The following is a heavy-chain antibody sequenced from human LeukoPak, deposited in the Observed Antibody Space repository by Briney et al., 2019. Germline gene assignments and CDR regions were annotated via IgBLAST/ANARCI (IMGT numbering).Heavy chain of an antibody. J-gene: IGHJ5*02. V-gene: IGHV3-21*01. CDR1: GFTFISYS. Sequence: KAGGSLRLSCAASGFTFISYSMNWVRQAPGKGLEWVSSISSSSSYIYYADSVKGRFTISRDNAKNSLYLQMNSLRAEDTAVYYCARVQCSGGSCYSGNWFDPWGQGTLVTVSS. CDR2: ISSSSSYI. CDR3: ARVQCSGGSCYSGNWFDP. D-gene: IGHD2-15*01.